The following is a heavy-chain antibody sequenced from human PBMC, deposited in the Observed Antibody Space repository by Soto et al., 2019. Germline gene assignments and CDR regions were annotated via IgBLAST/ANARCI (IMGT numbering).Heavy chain of an antibody. J-gene: IGHJ6*02. Sequence: QVHLVQSGAEVKKPGASVKVSCKASGYIFTGYHIHWVRQAPGRALGWMGWINPNSGDTEYAQKFQGRVTMTRDTSFNLVYMEMSGLMSDDTAVYYCARDARGTRGFDEMDIWGQGTTVTVSS. D-gene: IGHD3-9*01. CDR1: GYIFTGYH. V-gene: IGHV1-2*02. CDR2: INPNSGDT. CDR3: ARDARGTRGFDEMDI.